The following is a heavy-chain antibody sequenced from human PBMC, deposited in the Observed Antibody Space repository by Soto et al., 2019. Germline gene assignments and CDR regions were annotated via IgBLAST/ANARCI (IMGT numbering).Heavy chain of an antibody. CDR1: GGTFSSYA. D-gene: IGHD2-2*01. V-gene: IGHV1-69*12. Sequence: QVQLVQSGAEVKKPGSSVKVSCKASGGTFSSYAISWVRQAPGQGLEWMGGIIPIFGTADYAQKFQGRVTMTGDESTSTAYMELSSLGSEDTAVYYCASHSSLRGYCISTSCYGYYYGMDVWGQGTKVTVSS. CDR2: IIPIFGTA. CDR3: ASHSSLRGYCISTSCYGYYYGMDV. J-gene: IGHJ6*02.